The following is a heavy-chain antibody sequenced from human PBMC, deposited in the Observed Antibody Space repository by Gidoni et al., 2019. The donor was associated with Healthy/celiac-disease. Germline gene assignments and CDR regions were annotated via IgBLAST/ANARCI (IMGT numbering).Heavy chain of an antibody. V-gene: IGHV3-33*01. J-gene: IGHJ5*02. CDR1: GFPFSSYG. D-gene: IGHD3-22*01. CDR3: AREYYDSPSGLDP. Sequence: QVQLVESGGGVVQPGRSLRLSCAASGFPFSSYGMHWVRQAPGKGLEWVAVIWYDGSNKYYADSVKGRFTISRDNSKNTLYLQMNSLRAEDTAVYYCAREYYDSPSGLDPWGQGTLVTVSS. CDR2: IWYDGSNK.